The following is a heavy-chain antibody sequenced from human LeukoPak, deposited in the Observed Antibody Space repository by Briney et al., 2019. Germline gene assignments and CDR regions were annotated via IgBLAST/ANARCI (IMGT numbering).Heavy chain of an antibody. CDR1: GFTFSNYD. Sequence: GGSLRLSCAASGFTFSNYDMHWVRQVTGKGLEWVAAIGTAGDTYYSESVKGRFAISREDAKNSLYLRMNSLRAEDTALYYCAKARDPYYFDYWGQGTLVTVSS. CDR3: AKARDPYYFDY. V-gene: IGHV3-13*01. CDR2: IGTAGDT. J-gene: IGHJ4*02.